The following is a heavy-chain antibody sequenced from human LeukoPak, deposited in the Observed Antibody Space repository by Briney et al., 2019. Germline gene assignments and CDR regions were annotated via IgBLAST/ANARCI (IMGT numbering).Heavy chain of an antibody. J-gene: IGHJ4*02. CDR2: VTGSGART. V-gene: IGHV3-23*01. Sequence: GGSLRLSCAASGFIFSNYAMTWVRQAPGKGLEWVSTVTGSGARTYYADSVKGRFTIARDNSENTLSLQMNSLRAEDTAVYYCAKAAYDSSGYYFVLWGKGTQVTVSS. CDR1: GFIFSNYA. CDR3: AKAAYDSSGYYFVL. D-gene: IGHD3-22*01.